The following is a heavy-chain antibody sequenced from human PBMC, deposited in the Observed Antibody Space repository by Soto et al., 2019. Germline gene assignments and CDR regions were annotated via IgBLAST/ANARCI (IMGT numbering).Heavy chain of an antibody. Sequence: QVQLQQWGAGLLKPSETLSLTCAVYGGSFSGYYWSWIRQPPGKGLEWIGEINHSGSTNYNPSLKSRVTISVDTSKNQFSLKPSSVTAADTAVYHCARGEVLLWFGDRPYPRPYYFDYWGQGTLVTVSS. J-gene: IGHJ4*02. CDR3: ARGEVLLWFGDRPYPRPYYFDY. V-gene: IGHV4-34*01. CDR1: GGSFSGYY. CDR2: INHSGST. D-gene: IGHD3-10*01.